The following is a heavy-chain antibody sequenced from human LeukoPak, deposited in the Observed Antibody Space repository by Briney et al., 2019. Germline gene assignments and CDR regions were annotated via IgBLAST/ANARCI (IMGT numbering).Heavy chain of an antibody. CDR3: ARGGEGYNDDAFEV. CDR2: IYNSATT. V-gene: IGHV4-59*11. CDR1: GDPITSHY. D-gene: IGHD5-24*01. Sequence: PSETLSLPCTVSGDPITSHYCAWIRQSPGKGLEWIGHIYNSATTDYNPSFKSRVTISLDTSKKQFSLKMASVTALDSAVYYCARGGEGYNDDAFEVWGLGTAVTVSS. J-gene: IGHJ3*01.